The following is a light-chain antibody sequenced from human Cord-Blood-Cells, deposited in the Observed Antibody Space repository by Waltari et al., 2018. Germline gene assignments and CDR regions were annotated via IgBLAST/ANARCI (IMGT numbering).Light chain of an antibody. CDR1: TGAVTSGYY. Sequence: QTVVTQEPSLTVSPGGTVTLTCASSTGAVTSGYYPNWCQQNPGQAPRALIYITSNKHSWTPARFSGSLLGGKAALTLSGVQPEDEAEYYCLLYYGGAWVFGGGTKLTVL. V-gene: IGLV7-43*01. CDR2: ITS. CDR3: LLYYGGAWV. J-gene: IGLJ3*02.